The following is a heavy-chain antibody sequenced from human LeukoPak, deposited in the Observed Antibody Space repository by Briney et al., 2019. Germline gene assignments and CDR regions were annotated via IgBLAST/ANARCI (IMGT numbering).Heavy chain of an antibody. Sequence: SETLSLTCTVSGGSISSGDYYWSWIRQPPGKGLEWIVYIYYSGSTYYNPSLKSRVTISVDTSKNQFSLKLSSVTAADTAVYYCASTHSYGGFDYWGQGTLVTVSS. J-gene: IGHJ4*02. CDR3: ASTHSYGGFDY. CDR2: IYYSGST. D-gene: IGHD4-23*01. V-gene: IGHV4-30-4*01. CDR1: GGSISSGDYY.